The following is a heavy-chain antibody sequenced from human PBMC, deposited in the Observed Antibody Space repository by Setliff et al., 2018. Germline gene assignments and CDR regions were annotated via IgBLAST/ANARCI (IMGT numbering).Heavy chain of an antibody. Sequence: GASVKVSCKASGYDFTDHYLHWLRQAPGQGPEWMGWMDPNTGAAKYAQQFQGRVTMTRDMSLRTVYLDLSGLTSDDTAVYYCTRDPTGSNFYNFQFYMDVWGKGTTVTVSS. D-gene: IGHD1-1*01. J-gene: IGHJ6*03. CDR1: GYDFTDHY. V-gene: IGHV1-2*02. CDR2: MDPNTGAA. CDR3: TRDPTGSNFYNFQFYMDV.